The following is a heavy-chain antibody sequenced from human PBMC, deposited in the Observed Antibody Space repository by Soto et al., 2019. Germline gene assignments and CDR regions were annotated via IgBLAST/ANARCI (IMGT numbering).Heavy chain of an antibody. CDR3: ASIHYYDSSGYPRGAFDI. D-gene: IGHD3-22*01. V-gene: IGHV1-69*06. Sequence: SVKVSCKASGGTFSSYAISWVRQAPGQGLEWMGGIIPIFDTANYAQKFQGRVTITADKSTSTAYMELSSLRSEDTAVYYCASIHYYDSSGYPRGAFDIWGQGTMVTVSS. CDR1: GGTFSSYA. CDR2: IIPIFDTA. J-gene: IGHJ3*02.